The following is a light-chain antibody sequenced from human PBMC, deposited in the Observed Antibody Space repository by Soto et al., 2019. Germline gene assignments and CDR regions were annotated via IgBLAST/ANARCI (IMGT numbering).Light chain of an antibody. J-gene: IGLJ1*01. V-gene: IGLV1-51*01. CDR2: DDN. Sequence: QSVLTQPPSVSAAPGQKVTISCSGNSSNIGGNSVSWYQELPGTAPKLVVYDDNKPRSGVPDRLCGSRCGMSAHLGITGFQTGDQADYYCGGGDSSLSSYVFGTGTNV. CDR3: GGGDSSLSSYV. CDR1: SSNIGGNS.